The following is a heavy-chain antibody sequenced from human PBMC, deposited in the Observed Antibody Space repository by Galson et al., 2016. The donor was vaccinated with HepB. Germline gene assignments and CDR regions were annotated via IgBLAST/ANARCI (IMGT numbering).Heavy chain of an antibody. D-gene: IGHD6-13*01. J-gene: IGHJ4*02. V-gene: IGHV3-20*04. CDR2: INWNGGST. CDR1: GFTFDDYG. Sequence: SLRLSCAASGFTFDDYGMSWVRQTPGKGLEWVSGINWNGGSTGYADSVKGRFTISRDNAKNSLYLQMNSLRAEDTALYYRARAPYLYLAAAAYYFDYWGQGTLVTVSS. CDR3: ARAPYLYLAAAAYYFDY.